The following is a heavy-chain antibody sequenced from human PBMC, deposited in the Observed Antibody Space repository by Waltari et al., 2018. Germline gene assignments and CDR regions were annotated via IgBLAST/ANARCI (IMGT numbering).Heavy chain of an antibody. CDR3: AGEEYSSSWGNWYFDL. D-gene: IGHD6-6*01. V-gene: IGHV1-69*08. J-gene: IGHJ2*01. Sequence: QVQLVQSGAEVKKPGSSVKVSCKASGGTFSSYTLSWVRQAPGQGLEWMGRIIPILGIENYAQKFQGRVTITADKSTSTAYMELSSLRSEDTAVYYCAGEEYSSSWGNWYFDLWGRGTLVTVSS. CDR2: IIPILGIE. CDR1: GGTFSSYT.